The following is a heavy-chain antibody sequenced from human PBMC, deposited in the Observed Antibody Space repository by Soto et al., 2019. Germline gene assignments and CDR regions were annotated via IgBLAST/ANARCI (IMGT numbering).Heavy chain of an antibody. CDR3: SRWEPHHYFDY. Sequence: EVQLVESGGGLVQPGGSLRLSCAASGFTVSTNYMNWVRQAPGKGLEWVSVIYSGGSTYYADSVKVRFTISRDNSKNTLFLQMNSLRVEDTAVYYCSRWEPHHYFDYWGQGTLVTVSS. J-gene: IGHJ4*02. CDR2: IYSGGST. CDR1: GFTVSTNY. D-gene: IGHD1-26*01. V-gene: IGHV3-66*01.